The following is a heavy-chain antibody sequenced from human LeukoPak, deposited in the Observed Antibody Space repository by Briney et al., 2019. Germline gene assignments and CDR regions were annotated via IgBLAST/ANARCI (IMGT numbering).Heavy chain of an antibody. CDR3: ARGGRGYSYGLVKYNWFDP. J-gene: IGHJ5*02. CDR1: GFTFSSYA. Sequence: PGGSLRLSCAASGFTFSSYAMHWVRQAPGKGLEWVAVISYDGSNKYYADSVKGRFTISRDNSKNTLYLQMNSLRSDDTAVYYCARGGRGYSYGLVKYNWFDPWGQGTLVTVSS. V-gene: IGHV3-30*04. D-gene: IGHD5-18*01. CDR2: ISYDGSNK.